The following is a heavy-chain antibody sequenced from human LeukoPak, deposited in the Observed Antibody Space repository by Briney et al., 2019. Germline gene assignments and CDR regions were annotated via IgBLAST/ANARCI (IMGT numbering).Heavy chain of an antibody. CDR1: GYTFTGYY. J-gene: IGHJ4*02. D-gene: IGHD1-26*01. CDR2: INPNSGGT. V-gene: IGHV1-2*02. CDR3: ARGVGATTGYDY. Sequence: GASVTVSCKASGYTFTGYYMHWVRQAPGQGLEWMGWINPNSGGTNYAQKFQGRVTMTRDTSISTAYMELRRLRSDDTAVYYCARGVGATTGYDYWGQGTLVTVSS.